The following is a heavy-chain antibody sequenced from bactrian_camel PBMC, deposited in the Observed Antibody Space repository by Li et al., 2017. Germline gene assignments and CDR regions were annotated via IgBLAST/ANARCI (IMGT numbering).Heavy chain of an antibody. Sequence: VQLVESGGGSVQAGGSLRLSCAASGYTLRVHCMGWLRQAPGKQREGVAAIDSDGSTSYADSVKGRFTISKDNAKNTLYLQMNSLKPEDTAMYYCAAELFGSGGYCYQGMDFGYWGQGTQVTVS. CDR2: IDSDGST. CDR1: GYTLRVHC. V-gene: IGHV3S53*01. CDR3: AAELFGSGGYCYQGMDFGY. J-gene: IGHJ6*01. D-gene: IGHD2*01.